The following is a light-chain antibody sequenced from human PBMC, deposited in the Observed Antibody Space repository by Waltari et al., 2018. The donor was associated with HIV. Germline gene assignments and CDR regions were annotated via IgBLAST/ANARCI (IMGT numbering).Light chain of an antibody. CDR1: VVAKKN. Sequence: SHELTQPPSVSVSPGQTVRITCSGDVVAKKNVRWFQQKPGQAPVLVVYKDSQRASGIPDRFSGASSGTTATLIISGAQVEEEADYYCYSSADIPYVFGIGTKVTVL. V-gene: IGLV3-27*01. CDR2: KDS. J-gene: IGLJ1*01. CDR3: YSSADIPYV.